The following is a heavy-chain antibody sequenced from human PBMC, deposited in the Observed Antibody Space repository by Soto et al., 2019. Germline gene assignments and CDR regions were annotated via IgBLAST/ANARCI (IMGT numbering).Heavy chain of an antibody. CDR1: GGSISSADYF. D-gene: IGHD5-12*01. CDR3: ARVREYSGYDMANWFDP. J-gene: IGHJ5*02. CDR2: ISDTGNT. V-gene: IGHV4-30-4*01. Sequence: SETLSLTCSVSGGSISSADYFWTWLRQSPGKGLEWMAYISDTGNTFSDPSLKSRLTVSIDASRNQISLRLSSVTAADTAVYYCARVREYSGYDMANWFDPWGQGTLVTVSS.